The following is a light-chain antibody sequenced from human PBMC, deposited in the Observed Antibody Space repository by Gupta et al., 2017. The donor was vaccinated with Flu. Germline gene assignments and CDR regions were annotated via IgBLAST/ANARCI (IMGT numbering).Light chain of an antibody. J-gene: IGLJ1*01. CDR1: SSDVGDYKY. Sequence: QSALTQPASVSGSPGQSITISCTGTSSDVGDYKYVSWYQQHPGKAPKLMIYEVSNRPSGVSNRFSGFKSGNTASLTISGLQAEDEADYYCISYTSRNTFVFGTGTKVTVL. CDR3: ISYTSRNTFV. CDR2: EVS. V-gene: IGLV2-14*01.